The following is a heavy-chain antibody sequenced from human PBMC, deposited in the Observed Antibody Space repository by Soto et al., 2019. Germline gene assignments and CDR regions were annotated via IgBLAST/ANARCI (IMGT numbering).Heavy chain of an antibody. CDR3: ARRYGYYFDY. CDR1: GVSMSSYY. V-gene: IGHV4-59*08. D-gene: IGHD4-17*01. CDR2: IYYSGSN. J-gene: IGHJ4*02. Sequence: DTLSLTCTFTGVSMSSYYWSWIRQPTRKRLEWIGYIYYSGSNNYNPSLKSRVTISVDTFKIQLSLKLSSVTVADTAVYYCARRYGYYFDYGGQGTLVTVSS.